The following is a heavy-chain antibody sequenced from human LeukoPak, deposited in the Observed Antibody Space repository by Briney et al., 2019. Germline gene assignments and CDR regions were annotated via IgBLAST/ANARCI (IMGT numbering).Heavy chain of an antibody. CDR3: AKGSRLREGGSYRF. Sequence: SVKVSCKASGGIFSSYAINWVRQAPGQGLEWMGRIIPIFGSANYAQKFQGRVTITADKSTRTAYMELSSLRSEGTALYYCAKGSRLREGGSYRFWGQGTLVTVSS. CDR2: IIPIFGSA. CDR1: GGIFSSYA. J-gene: IGHJ4*02. D-gene: IGHD3-16*02. V-gene: IGHV1-69*06.